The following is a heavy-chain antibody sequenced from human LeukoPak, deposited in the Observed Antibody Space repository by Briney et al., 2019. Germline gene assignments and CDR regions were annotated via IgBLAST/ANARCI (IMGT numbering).Heavy chain of an antibody. CDR2: IIPIFGTA. D-gene: IGHD3-16*02. V-gene: IGHV1-69*13. J-gene: IGHJ4*02. CDR3: ARAYYDYVWGSYRPIDY. Sequence: SVKVSCKASGYTFTSYGISWVRQAPGQGLEWMGGIIPIFGTANYAQKFQGRVTITADESTSKAYMELSSLRSEDTAVYYCARAYYDYVWGSYRPIDYWGQGTLVTVSS. CDR1: GYTFTSYG.